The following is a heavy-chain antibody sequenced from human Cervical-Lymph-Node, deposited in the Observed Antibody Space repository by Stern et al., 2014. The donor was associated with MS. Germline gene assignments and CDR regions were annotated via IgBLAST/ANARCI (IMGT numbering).Heavy chain of an antibody. CDR1: GGSITNYY. CDR2: IYYSGST. J-gene: IGHJ4*01. V-gene: IGHV4-59*01. D-gene: IGHD2/OR15-2a*01. Sequence: QVQLQESGPGLVKPSETLSLTCTVSGGSITNYYWSWIRQPPGKGLEWIGYIYYSGSTNNNPSLKSRVTISVDTSKNQFSLKLSSVTAADTAVYYCARDKGIFFLWGQGTLVTVSS. CDR3: ARDKGIFFL.